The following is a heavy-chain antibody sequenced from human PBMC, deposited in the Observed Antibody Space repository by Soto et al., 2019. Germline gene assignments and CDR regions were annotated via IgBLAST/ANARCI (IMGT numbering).Heavy chain of an antibody. Sequence: VQSVGSLRLSCAASGFTFSSYAMSWVRQAPGKGLEWVSAISGSGGSTDYADSVRGRFTISRDNTKNTLYLEMNSLRAEDTALYCCAKDLVSIFGVAPDYWGQGTLVTVSS. CDR1: GFTFSSYA. CDR2: ISGSGGST. D-gene: IGHD3-3*01. J-gene: IGHJ4*02. CDR3: AKDLVSIFGVAPDY. V-gene: IGHV3-23*01.